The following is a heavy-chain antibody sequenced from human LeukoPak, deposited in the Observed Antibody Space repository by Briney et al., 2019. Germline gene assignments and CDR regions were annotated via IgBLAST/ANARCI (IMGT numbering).Heavy chain of an antibody. CDR3: ASLNYYDSSGFDY. J-gene: IGHJ4*02. CDR1: GFTFSSYA. CDR2: IWYDGSNK. Sequence: GGSLRLSCAASGFTFSSYAMSWVRQAPGKGLEWVAVIWYDGSNKYYADSVKGRFTISRDNSKNTLYLQMNSLRAEDTAVYYCASLNYYDSSGFDYWGQGTLVTVSS. D-gene: IGHD3-22*01. V-gene: IGHV3-33*08.